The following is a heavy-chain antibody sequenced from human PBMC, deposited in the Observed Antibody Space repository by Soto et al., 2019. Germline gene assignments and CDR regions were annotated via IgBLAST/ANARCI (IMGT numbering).Heavy chain of an antibody. D-gene: IGHD2-2*01. Sequence: EVQLVESGGGLVQPGGSLKLSVAASGFTFSGSAMHWVRQASGKGLGWVGRIRSKANSYATAYAASVKGRFTISRDDSKNTAYLQMNSLKTEDTAVYYCTRLHTYACDYWGQGTLVTVSS. CDR1: GFTFSGSA. CDR3: TRLHTYACDY. V-gene: IGHV3-73*01. J-gene: IGHJ4*02. CDR2: IRSKANSYAT.